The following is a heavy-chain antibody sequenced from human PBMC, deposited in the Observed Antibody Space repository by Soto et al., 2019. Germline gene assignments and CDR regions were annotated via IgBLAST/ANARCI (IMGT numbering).Heavy chain of an antibody. CDR2: IYYSGST. Sequence: QVQLQESGPGLVKPSETLSLTCTVSGGSISSYYWSWIRQPPGKGLEWIGYIYYSGSTNYNPSLKSRVTISVDTSKNQFSLKLSSVTAADTAVYYCARDLYYYGSGSYSNYYYYGMDVWGQGTTVTVSS. J-gene: IGHJ6*02. CDR3: ARDLYYYGSGSYSNYYYYGMDV. D-gene: IGHD3-10*01. CDR1: GGSISSYY. V-gene: IGHV4-59*01.